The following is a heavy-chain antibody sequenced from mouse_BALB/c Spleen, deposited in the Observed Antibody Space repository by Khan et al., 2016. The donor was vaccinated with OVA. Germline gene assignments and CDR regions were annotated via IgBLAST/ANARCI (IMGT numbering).Heavy chain of an antibody. V-gene: IGHV3-2*02. CDR2: ISYSGST. D-gene: IGHD1-2*01. Sequence: EVKLLESGPGLVKPSQSLSLTCTVTGYSITSGYGWNWIRQFPGNKLEWMGFISYSGSTNYNPSFKSRITITRDTSKNPFFLQLNSVTTEDTATYYCARTARIKYWGQGTTLTVSS. CDR1: GYSITSGYG. CDR3: ARTARIKY. J-gene: IGHJ2*01.